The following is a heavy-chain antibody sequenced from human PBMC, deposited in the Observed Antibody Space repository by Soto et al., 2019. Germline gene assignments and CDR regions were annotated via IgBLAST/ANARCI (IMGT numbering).Heavy chain of an antibody. J-gene: IGHJ4*02. Sequence: GESLKISCKVSGYSFTNFWIGWVRQMPGQGLEWMGIVFPGDSETRYSPSFEGQVTISVDKSIATAYLQWSSLKASDSAMYYCARSYSSAWFGAEFDYWGQGTLVTVSS. D-gene: IGHD6-19*01. CDR3: ARSYSSAWFGAEFDY. V-gene: IGHV5-51*01. CDR1: GYSFTNFW. CDR2: VFPGDSET.